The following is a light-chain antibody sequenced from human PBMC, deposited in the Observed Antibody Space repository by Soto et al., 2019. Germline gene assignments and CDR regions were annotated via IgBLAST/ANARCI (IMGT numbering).Light chain of an antibody. Sequence: DIQMTQSTSSLSASVGDRVTITCRASQSISSYLNWYQQKPGKAPKLLIYAASSLQSGVPSRFSGSGSGTDFTLTISSLQPEDFATYYCQQSYSTLLFTFGPGTKVAI. V-gene: IGKV1-39*01. CDR3: QQSYSTLLFT. CDR1: QSISSY. CDR2: AAS. J-gene: IGKJ3*01.